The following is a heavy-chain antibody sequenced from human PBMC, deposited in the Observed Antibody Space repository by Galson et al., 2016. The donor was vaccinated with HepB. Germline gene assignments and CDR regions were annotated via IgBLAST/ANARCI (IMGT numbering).Heavy chain of an antibody. CDR2: VKEDGSEK. V-gene: IGHV3-7*01. D-gene: IGHD3-16*01. J-gene: IGHJ3*02. CDR3: ASIDHDYVWGSYGHVAFDI. Sequence: SLRLSCAASGFTLSTYWVTWVRQAPGKGLEWVANVKEDGSEKFYVDSVKGRFTISRDNTQNSLYLQKNSLRADDTAVDYCASIDHDYVWGSYGHVAFDIWGQGAMVSVSS. CDR1: GFTLSTYW.